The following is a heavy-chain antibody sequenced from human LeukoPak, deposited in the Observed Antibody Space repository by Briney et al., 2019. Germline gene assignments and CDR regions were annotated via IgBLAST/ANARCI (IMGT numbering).Heavy chain of an antibody. CDR3: AKYKGGYSDYGTSFDY. CDR2: ISSGGGST. J-gene: IGHJ4*02. Sequence: GGSLRLSCAASGFTFSSFAMSWVRQAPGKGLGWVSSISSGGGSTSYADSVKGQFTISRDNSKNTLYLQMSSLRAEDTALYYCAKYKGGYSDYGTSFDYWGQGTLVTVSS. V-gene: IGHV3-23*01. D-gene: IGHD4-11*01. CDR1: GFTFSSFA.